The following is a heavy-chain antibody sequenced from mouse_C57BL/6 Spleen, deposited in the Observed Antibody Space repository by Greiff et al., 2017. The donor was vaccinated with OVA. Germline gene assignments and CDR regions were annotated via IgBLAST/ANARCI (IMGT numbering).Heavy chain of an antibody. D-gene: IGHD2-3*01. CDR2: IYPRSGNT. J-gene: IGHJ4*01. CDR3: AREDDGYYAAMDY. CDR1: GYTFTSYG. Sequence: VQLKESGAELARPGASVKLSCKASGYTFTSYGISWVKQRTGQGLEWIGEIYPRSGNTYYNEKFKGKATLTADKSSSTAYMELRSLTSEDSAVYSCAREDDGYYAAMDYWGQGTSVTVSS. V-gene: IGHV1-81*01.